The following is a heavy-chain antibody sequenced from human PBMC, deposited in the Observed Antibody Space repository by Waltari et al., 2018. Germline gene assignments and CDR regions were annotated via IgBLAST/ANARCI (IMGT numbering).Heavy chain of an antibody. D-gene: IGHD4-17*01. CDR1: GFTFRDNY. V-gene: IGHV3-72*01. CDR2: IRTKARGYST. Sequence: EVQLVESGGGLVQPGGSLRLSCAAYGFTFRDNYMAWVRQAPGEGLEWVARIRTKARGYSTDYAASVKGRFTISRDDSKNSLFLQMSSLKTEDTAVYYCARCETTTYFAAWGQGALVSVSS. J-gene: IGHJ4*02. CDR3: ARCETTTYFAA.